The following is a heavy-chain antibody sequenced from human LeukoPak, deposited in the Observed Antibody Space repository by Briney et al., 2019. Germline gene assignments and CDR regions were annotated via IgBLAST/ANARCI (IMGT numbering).Heavy chain of an antibody. Sequence: GGSLRLSCAASGFPFSDYWMNWVRQAPGKGLEWVSCIHGSASYNYYADSVKGRFTISRDSAKNSLYLQMNSLRAEDTAVYYCARDGTGYSSSPNWFDPWGQGTLVTVSS. CDR1: GFPFSDYW. D-gene: IGHD6-13*01. CDR3: ARDGTGYSSSPNWFDP. CDR2: IHGSASYN. J-gene: IGHJ5*02. V-gene: IGHV3-21*01.